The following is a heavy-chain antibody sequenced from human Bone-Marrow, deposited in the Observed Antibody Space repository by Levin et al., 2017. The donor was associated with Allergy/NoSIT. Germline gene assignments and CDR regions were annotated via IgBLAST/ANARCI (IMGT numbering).Heavy chain of an antibody. CDR2: IYYSGST. D-gene: IGHD3-9*01. J-gene: IGHJ3*02. CDR3: ARSRLAGDAFDI. CDR1: GGSISSGAYY. Sequence: SETLSLTCIVSGGSISSGAYYWSWIRQHPGTGLEWIGYIYYSGSTYYNTSLKSRVIISLDTSENHFSLKLFSVTAADTAVYYCARSRLAGDAFDIWGQGTLVTVSS. V-gene: IGHV4-31*03.